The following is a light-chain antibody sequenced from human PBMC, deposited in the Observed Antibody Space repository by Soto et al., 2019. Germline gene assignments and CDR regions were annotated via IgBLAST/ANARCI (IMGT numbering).Light chain of an antibody. Sequence: DIQMTQSPSSLSASIGDRVTITCRASQGINNFLAWYQQKPGEAPKLLLYAASILRSGVPSRFSGSGSGTDFTLTISRLEPEDFAVYYCQQYGSSPPYTFGQGTKLEIK. J-gene: IGKJ2*01. CDR3: QQYGSSPPYT. V-gene: IGKV1-27*01. CDR2: AAS. CDR1: QGINNF.